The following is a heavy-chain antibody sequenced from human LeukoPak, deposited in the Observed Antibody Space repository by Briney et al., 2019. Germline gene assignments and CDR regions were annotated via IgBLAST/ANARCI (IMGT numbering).Heavy chain of an antibody. CDR2: IRSDGKYK. V-gene: IGHV3-30*02. CDR3: ATERASSDAFAF. CDR1: GFNFRTYG. Sequence: PGGSLRLSCGASGFNFRTYGMHWVRQTPGKGLEWLAYIRSDGKYKPYADSVKGRFTISRDNSKSTMYLQMNSLGVDDTAVYYCATERASSDAFAFWGQGTKVAVAS. J-gene: IGHJ3*01. D-gene: IGHD6-6*01.